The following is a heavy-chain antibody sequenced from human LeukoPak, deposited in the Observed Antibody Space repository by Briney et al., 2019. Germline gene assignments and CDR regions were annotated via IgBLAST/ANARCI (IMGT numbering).Heavy chain of an antibody. Sequence: PSETLSLTCTVSGGSISSGSYYWSWIRQPAGKGLEWIGRIYTSGSTNYNPSLKSRVTISVDTSKNQFSLKLSSVTAADTAVYYCAREQLGINYWGQGTLVTVSS. CDR3: AREQLGINY. D-gene: IGHD1-1*01. CDR2: IYTSGST. CDR1: GGSISSGSYY. J-gene: IGHJ4*02. V-gene: IGHV4-61*02.